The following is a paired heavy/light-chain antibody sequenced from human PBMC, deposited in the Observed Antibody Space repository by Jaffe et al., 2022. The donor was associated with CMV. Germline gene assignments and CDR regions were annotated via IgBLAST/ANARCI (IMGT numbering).Light chain of an antibody. V-gene: IGLV1-51*02. Sequence: QSVLTQPPSVSAAPGQRVTISCSGSSSNIGNNYVSWYQHLPGTAPKLLIYENNKRPSGIPDRFSGSKSGTSATLGITGLQAGDEADYYCGTWDSGLSAVFGGGTKLTVL. J-gene: IGLJ3*02. CDR3: GTWDSGLSAV. CDR2: ENN. CDR1: SSNIGNNY.
Heavy chain of an antibody. J-gene: IGHJ4*02. CDR3: ARVGWGGYFDLDY. CDR2: IWYNGSEK. D-gene: IGHD3-10*01. V-gene: IGHV3-33*01. CDR1: GFTFSSYG. Sequence: QVQLVESGGGVVQPGRSLRLSCAASGFTFSSYGMHWVRQAPGKGLEWVAIIWYNGSEKYYADSVKGRFTISRDNSKNTLYLQMNSLGADDTAVYYCARVGWGGYFDLDYWGQGTLVTVSS.